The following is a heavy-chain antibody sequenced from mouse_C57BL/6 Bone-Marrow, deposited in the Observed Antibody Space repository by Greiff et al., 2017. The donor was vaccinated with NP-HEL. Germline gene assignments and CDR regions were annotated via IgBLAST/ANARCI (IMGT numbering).Heavy chain of an antibody. V-gene: IGHV14-4*01. Sequence: VQLQQSGAELVRPGASVKLSCTASGFNIKDDYMHWVKQRPEQGLEWIGWIDPENGDTEYASKFQGKATITADASSNTAYLQLSSLTSEDTAVDYCTKGSNYVDYFDYWGQGTTLTVSS. D-gene: IGHD2-5*01. J-gene: IGHJ2*01. CDR1: GFNIKDDY. CDR3: TKGSNYVDYFDY. CDR2: IDPENGDT.